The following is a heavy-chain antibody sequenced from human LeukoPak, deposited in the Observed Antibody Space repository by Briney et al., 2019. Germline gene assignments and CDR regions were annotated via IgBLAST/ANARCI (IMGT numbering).Heavy chain of an antibody. Sequence: PSETLSLTCTVSGGSISTSSYYWGWIRQPPGKGLEWIGSIYYSGSTYYNPSLKSRVTISVDTSKNQFSLKLSSVTAADTVVYYCARRRYSSGFIDYWGQGTLVTVSS. D-gene: IGHD6-19*01. CDR1: GGSISTSSYY. V-gene: IGHV4-39*01. CDR3: ARRRYSSGFIDY. J-gene: IGHJ4*02. CDR2: IYYSGST.